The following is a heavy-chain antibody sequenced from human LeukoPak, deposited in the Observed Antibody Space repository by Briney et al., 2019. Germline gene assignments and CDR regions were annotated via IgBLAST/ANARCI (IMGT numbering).Heavy chain of an antibody. J-gene: IGHJ3*02. CDR3: ARRSAAKDAFDI. Sequence: GGSLRLSCAASGFTFSSYWMHWDRQAAGKGLVWVSRINSDGSTTSYADSVKGRFTISRDNAKNTLYLQMNSLRAEDTAVYYCARRSAAKDAFDIWGQGTMVTVSS. V-gene: IGHV3-74*01. D-gene: IGHD6-25*01. CDR1: GFTFSSYW. CDR2: INSDGSTT.